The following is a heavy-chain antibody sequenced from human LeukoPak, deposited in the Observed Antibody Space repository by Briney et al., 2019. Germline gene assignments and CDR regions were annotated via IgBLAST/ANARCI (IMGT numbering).Heavy chain of an antibody. J-gene: IGHJ6*03. CDR1: GGSTSSYY. CDR2: IYYSGST. D-gene: IGHD1-1*01. CDR3: ARGRVSSSTWYSTYYYYFYMDV. Sequence: SETLSLTCTVSGGSTSSYYWSWIRQPPGKGLEWIGYIYYSGSTNYNPSLKSRVTISVDTSKNQFSLKLSSVTAADTAVYFCARGRVSSSTWYSTYYYYFYMDVWGKGTTVTVSS. V-gene: IGHV4-59*01.